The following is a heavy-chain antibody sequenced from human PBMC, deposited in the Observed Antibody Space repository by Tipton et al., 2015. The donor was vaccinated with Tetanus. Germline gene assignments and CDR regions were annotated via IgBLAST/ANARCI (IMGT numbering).Heavy chain of an antibody. V-gene: IGHV4-4*02. CDR3: AKSRTALTHPLDD. J-gene: IGHJ4*02. D-gene: IGHD2-15*01. Sequence: TLSLTCAVSGDSISSSFWWTWLRQPPGKGLEWIGEIYHTGSTNYNPSLKSRVTISVDKSRNQFSLTLTCVTAADTAVYYCAKSRTALTHPLDDWGQGTLVTVSS. CDR1: GDSISSSFW. CDR2: IYHTGST.